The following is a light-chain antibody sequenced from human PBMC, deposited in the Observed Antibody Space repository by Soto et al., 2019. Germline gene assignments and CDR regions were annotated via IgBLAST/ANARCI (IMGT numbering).Light chain of an antibody. CDR1: SSNIGSNY. Sequence: QSVLTQPTSASGTPGQRVTISCSGSSSNIGSNYVYWYQQLPGTAPKLLIYRNNQRPSGVPDRFSGSKSGTSASLAISGLRSEDEADYYCAAWDDSLSVRFGGGTKLTVL. J-gene: IGLJ2*01. CDR2: RNN. V-gene: IGLV1-47*01. CDR3: AAWDDSLSVR.